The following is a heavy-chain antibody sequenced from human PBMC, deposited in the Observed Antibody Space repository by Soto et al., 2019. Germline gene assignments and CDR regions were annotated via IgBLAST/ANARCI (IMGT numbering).Heavy chain of an antibody. J-gene: IGHJ4*02. CDR2: ISYDGSNK. CDR3: AKVSEWELLFEYFDY. D-gene: IGHD1-26*01. Sequence: QVQLVESGGGVVQPGRSLRLSCAASGFTFSSYGMHWVRQAPGKGLEWVAVISYDGSNKYYADSVKGRFTISRDNSKNPLYLQMNSLRAEDTAVYYCAKVSEWELLFEYFDYWGQGTLVTVSS. CDR1: GFTFSSYG. V-gene: IGHV3-30*18.